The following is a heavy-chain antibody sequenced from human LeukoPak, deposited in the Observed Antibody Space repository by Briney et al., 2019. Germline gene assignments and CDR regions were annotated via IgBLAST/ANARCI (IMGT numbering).Heavy chain of an antibody. CDR1: GGSISSYY. CDR3: ARDGIRQQLVHTP. J-gene: IGHJ5*02. Sequence: SETLSLTCTVSGGSISSYYWSWIRQPPGKGLEWIGYIYYSGSTNYNPSLKSRVTISVDTSKNQFSLKLSSVTAADTAVYYCARDGIRQQLVHTPWGQGTLVTVSS. D-gene: IGHD6-6*01. V-gene: IGHV4-59*01. CDR2: IYYSGST.